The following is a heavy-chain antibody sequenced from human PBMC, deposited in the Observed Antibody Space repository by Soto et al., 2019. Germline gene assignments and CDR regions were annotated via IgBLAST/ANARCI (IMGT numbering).Heavy chain of an antibody. V-gene: IGHV1-3*01. Sequence: ASVKVSCNASGSTFINYGLHWVRQAPGQRLEWMGWINPVNGNAKYSQKFQGRVTITRDTSATTAYMELSSLRSADTAVYYCARFEQQLVAWFDPWGQGTLVTVSS. CDR3: ARFEQQLVAWFDP. CDR2: INPVNGNA. CDR1: GSTFINYG. J-gene: IGHJ5*02. D-gene: IGHD6-13*01.